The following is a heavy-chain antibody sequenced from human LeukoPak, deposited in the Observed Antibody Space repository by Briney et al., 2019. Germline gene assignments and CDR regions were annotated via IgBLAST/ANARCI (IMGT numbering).Heavy chain of an antibody. CDR3: ARSAGTAD. J-gene: IGHJ4*02. Sequence: GGSLRLSCAASGFTFSNYAMSWVRQAPGKGLEWVSVIYSGGSTYYADSVKGRFTISRDNSKNTLYLQMNSLRVEDTAVYYCARSAGTADWGQGTLVTVSS. CDR2: IYSGGST. V-gene: IGHV3-53*01. D-gene: IGHD6-13*01. CDR1: GFTFSNYA.